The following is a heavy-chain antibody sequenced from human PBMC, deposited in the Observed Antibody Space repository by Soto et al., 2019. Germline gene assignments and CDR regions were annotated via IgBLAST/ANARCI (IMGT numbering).Heavy chain of an antibody. CDR3: ASFHCGGDCYPLDAFDI. CDR2: INSDGSST. CDR1: GFTFSSYW. D-gene: IGHD2-21*02. Sequence: GGSLRLSCAASGFTFSSYWMHWVRQAPGKGLVWVSRINSDGSSTSYADSVKGRFTISRDNAKNTLYLQMNSLRAEDTAVYYCASFHCGGDCYPLDAFDIWGQGTMVTVS. V-gene: IGHV3-74*01. J-gene: IGHJ3*02.